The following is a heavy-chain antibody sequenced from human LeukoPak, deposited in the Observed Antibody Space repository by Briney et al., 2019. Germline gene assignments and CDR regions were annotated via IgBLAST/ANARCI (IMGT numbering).Heavy chain of an antibody. CDR3: ARERQSGGTPFDY. Sequence: GRSLRLSCVASGFTFTGHSMHWVRQAPGKGLEWVAVVADDEKTIFYADSLKGRFTVSRDNSKNTVYLQMNSLRDEDTAVYYCARERQSGGTPFDYWGQGSLVTVSS. D-gene: IGHD1-26*01. CDR2: VADDEKTI. V-gene: IGHV3-30*04. J-gene: IGHJ4*02. CDR1: GFTFTGHS.